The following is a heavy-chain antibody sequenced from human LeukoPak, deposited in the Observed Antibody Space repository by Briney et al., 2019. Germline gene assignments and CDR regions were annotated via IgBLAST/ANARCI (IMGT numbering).Heavy chain of an antibody. Sequence: PGGSLRLSCAASGFTFSDNYMSWIRQAPGKGLEWVSYISSSASITNCADSVKGRFTISRDNARNSLYLQMNSLRAEDTAVYYCARENVVRGQLQNWFDPWGQGTLVTVSS. CDR1: GFTFSDNY. V-gene: IGHV3-11*01. D-gene: IGHD3-10*01. CDR2: ISSSASIT. CDR3: ARENVVRGQLQNWFDP. J-gene: IGHJ5*02.